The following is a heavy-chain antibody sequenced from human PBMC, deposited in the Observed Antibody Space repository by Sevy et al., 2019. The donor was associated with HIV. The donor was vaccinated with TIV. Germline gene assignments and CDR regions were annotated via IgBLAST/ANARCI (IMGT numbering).Heavy chain of an antibody. Sequence: GESLKISCKGSGYSFTSYWSGWVRQMPGKGLEWMGIIYPGNSDTRYSPSFQGQVTISADKSISTAYLRWSSLKASDTAMYYCARASARTVTPRYPIAHFDYWGQGTLVTVSS. CDR1: GYSFTSYW. V-gene: IGHV5-51*01. D-gene: IGHD4-17*01. CDR3: ARASARTVTPRYPIAHFDY. J-gene: IGHJ4*02. CDR2: IYPGNSDT.